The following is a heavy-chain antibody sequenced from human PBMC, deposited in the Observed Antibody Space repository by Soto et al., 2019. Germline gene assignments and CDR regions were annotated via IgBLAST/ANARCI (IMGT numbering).Heavy chain of an antibody. CDR2: IKEDGSEK. J-gene: IGHJ6*02. V-gene: IGHV3-7*01. CDR3: ARGWGYFDSSGFPYLYAMDV. CDR1: GFTFSTYW. D-gene: IGHD3-22*01. Sequence: PGGSLRLSXAVSGFTFSTYWMSWVRQAPGKELEWVANIKEDGSEKYYVDSVEGRFTISRDNAKNSLYLQMTSLRAEDTALYYCARGWGYFDSSGFPYLYAMDVWGQGTTVTVSS.